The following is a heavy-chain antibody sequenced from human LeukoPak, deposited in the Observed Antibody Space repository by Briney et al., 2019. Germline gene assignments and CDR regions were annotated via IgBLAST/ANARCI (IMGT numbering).Heavy chain of an antibody. J-gene: IGHJ4*02. Sequence: PSETLSLTCTVSGGSISTYYWSWIRQPPGKGLEWIGYIYYTGSTNYNPSLESRVTISVDTSKNQFSLKLNSVTAADTAVYYCARSYYGGSQQYYFDYWGQGTLVTVSS. CDR1: GGSISTYY. CDR3: ARSYYGGSQQYYFDY. CDR2: IYYTGST. D-gene: IGHD4-23*01. V-gene: IGHV4-59*08.